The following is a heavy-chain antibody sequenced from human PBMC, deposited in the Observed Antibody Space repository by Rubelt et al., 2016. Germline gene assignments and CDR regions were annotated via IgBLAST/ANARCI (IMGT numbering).Heavy chain of an antibody. J-gene: IGHJ4*02. D-gene: IGHD2-2*01. Sequence: EVQLVESGGGLVKPGGSLRLSCAASGFTFSSYTMNWVRQAPGKGLEWVSSISSSSAYIYYADSLKGRFTISRDNAKNSLYLQMNSLRAEDTAVYYCARDTSALVRFQLWHHLDYGGLGTLVTGSS. CDR2: ISSSSAYI. V-gene: IGHV3-21*01. CDR1: GFTFSSYT. CDR3: ARDTSALVRFQLWHHLDY.